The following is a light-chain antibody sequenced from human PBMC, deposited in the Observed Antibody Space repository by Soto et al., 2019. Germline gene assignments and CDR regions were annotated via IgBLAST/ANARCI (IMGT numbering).Light chain of an antibody. CDR2: GAS. V-gene: IGKV3-15*01. CDR3: QQYHKWPPYT. J-gene: IGKJ2*01. Sequence: EIVMTQSPATLSVSPGERATLSCRASQSVSISLAWYQQKPGQAPRLLIYGASTRATGIPARFSGSGSGTEFTPTISSLQSEDFAVYYCQQYHKWPPYTFGQGTKVDIK. CDR1: QSVSIS.